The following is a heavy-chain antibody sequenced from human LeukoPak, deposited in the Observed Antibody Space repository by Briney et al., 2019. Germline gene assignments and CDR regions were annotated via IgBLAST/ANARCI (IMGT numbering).Heavy chain of an antibody. V-gene: IGHV1-18*01. CDR3: ARTYCSSTSCANWFDP. CDR1: GYTFTSYG. D-gene: IGHD2-2*01. Sequence: ASVKVSCKASGYTFTSYGISWVRQAPGQGLEWMGWISAYNGNTNYAQKFQGRVTTTRDTSISTAYMELSRLRSDDTAVYYCARTYCSSTSCANWFDPWGQGTLVTVSS. CDR2: ISAYNGNT. J-gene: IGHJ5*02.